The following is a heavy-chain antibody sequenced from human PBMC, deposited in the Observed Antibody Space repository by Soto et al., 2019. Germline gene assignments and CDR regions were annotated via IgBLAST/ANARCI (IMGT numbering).Heavy chain of an antibody. CDR1: GYTFTIYA. V-gene: IGHV1-3*01. CDR2: INAGNGNT. J-gene: IGHJ3*02. D-gene: IGHD2-21*01. Sequence: GASVKVSCKASGYTFTIYAMHWVRQAPGQRLEWMGWINAGNGNTKYSQKFQGRVTITRDTSASTAYMELSSLRSEDTAVYYCSRDCAYCGGHTGLDAFDIWGQGTMVTVSS. CDR3: SRDCAYCGGHTGLDAFDI.